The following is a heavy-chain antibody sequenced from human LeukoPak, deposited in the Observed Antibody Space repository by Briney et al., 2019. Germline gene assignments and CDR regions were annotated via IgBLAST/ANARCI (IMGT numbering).Heavy chain of an antibody. J-gene: IGHJ6*02. Sequence: HSGGSLRLSCAASGFTFSSYAMHWVRQAPGKGLEWVAVISYDGSNKYYADSVKGRFTISRGNSKNTLYLQMNSLRAEDTAVYYCARDLGPGGYDDHHYGMDVWGQGTTVTVSS. CDR2: ISYDGSNK. V-gene: IGHV3-30*04. D-gene: IGHD5-12*01. CDR1: GFTFSSYA. CDR3: ARDLGPGGYDDHHYGMDV.